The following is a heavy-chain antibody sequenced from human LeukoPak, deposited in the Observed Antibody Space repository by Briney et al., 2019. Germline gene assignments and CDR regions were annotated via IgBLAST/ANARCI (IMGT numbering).Heavy chain of an antibody. V-gene: IGHV3-74*01. J-gene: IGHJ4*02. Sequence: PGGSLRLSCAASGFTFSSFWMYWVRQAQGTGLVWVSRITSDGSATTYADSVKGRFTISRDNAKNTLSLQMNSLRAEDTAVYYCARGYRGNVDYWGQGTQVTVSS. CDR1: GFTFSSFW. CDR3: ARGYRGNVDY. CDR2: ITSDGSAT. D-gene: IGHD4-23*01.